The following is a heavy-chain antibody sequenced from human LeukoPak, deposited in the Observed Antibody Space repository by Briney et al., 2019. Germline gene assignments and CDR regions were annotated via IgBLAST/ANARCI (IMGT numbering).Heavy chain of an antibody. V-gene: IGHV4-59*01. J-gene: IGHJ4*02. CDR2: IYYYGST. CDR1: GASINNYY. CDR3: VRLRGSSGPIDH. D-gene: IGHD3-22*01. Sequence: SKTLSLTCTVSGASINNYYWSWIRQPPGKGLEWIGYIYYYGSTNYNPSLKSRVTISVDTSENQFSLRLTSVTAADTAAYYCVRLRGSSGPIDHWGQGTLVTVSS.